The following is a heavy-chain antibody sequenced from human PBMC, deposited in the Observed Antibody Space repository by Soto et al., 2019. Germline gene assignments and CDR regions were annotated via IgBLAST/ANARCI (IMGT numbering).Heavy chain of an antibody. CDR2: MNPNSGNT. Sequence: QVQLVQSGAEVKKPGASVKVSCKASGYTFTSYDINWVRQATGQGLEWMGWMNPNSGNTGYAQKFQGRVTMTRNTSLSTAYMELSSLRSEDTAVYYCARRHLRYFDRNFDYWGQGTLVTVSS. D-gene: IGHD3-9*01. J-gene: IGHJ4*02. CDR1: GYTFTSYD. CDR3: ARRHLRYFDRNFDY. V-gene: IGHV1-8*01.